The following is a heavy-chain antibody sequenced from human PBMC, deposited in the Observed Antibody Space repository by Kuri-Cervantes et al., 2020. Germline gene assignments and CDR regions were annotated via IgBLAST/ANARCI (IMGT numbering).Heavy chain of an antibody. CDR3: ARVAAAAGIGGMDV. D-gene: IGHD6-13*01. J-gene: IGHJ6*02. V-gene: IGHV1-2*02. CDR1: GYTFTSYD. Sequence: ASVKVSCKASGYTFTSYDINWVRQATGQGLEWMGWINPNSGGTNYAQKFRGRVTMTRDTSISTAYMELSRLRSDDTAVYYCARVAAAAGIGGMDVWGQGTTVTVSS. CDR2: INPNSGGT.